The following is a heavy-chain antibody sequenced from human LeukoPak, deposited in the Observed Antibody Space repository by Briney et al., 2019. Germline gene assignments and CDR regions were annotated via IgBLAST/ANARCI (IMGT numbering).Heavy chain of an antibody. Sequence: PGGSLRLSCAASGFTFSSYEMNWVRQAPGKGLEWVSYISSSGSTIYYADSVKGRFTISRDNAKNSLYLQMNSLRAEDTAVYYCARERDDDQDDAFDIWGQGTMVTVSS. J-gene: IGHJ3*02. CDR1: GFTFSSYE. V-gene: IGHV3-48*03. CDR3: ARERDDDQDDAFDI. CDR2: ISSSGSTI. D-gene: IGHD3-16*01.